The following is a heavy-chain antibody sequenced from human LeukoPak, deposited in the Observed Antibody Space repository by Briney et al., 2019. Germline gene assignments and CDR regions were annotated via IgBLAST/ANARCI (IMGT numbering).Heavy chain of an antibody. V-gene: IGHV1-2*02. CDR3: AREGEMATIEGWWLDP. Sequence: ASVKVSCKASGYTFTGYYMHWVRQAPGQGLEWMGWINPNSGGTNYAQKFQGRVTMTRDMSTSTVYMELRSLRSEDTAVYYCAREGEMATIEGWWLDPWGQGTLVTVSS. CDR1: GYTFTGYY. D-gene: IGHD5-24*01. CDR2: INPNSGGT. J-gene: IGHJ5*02.